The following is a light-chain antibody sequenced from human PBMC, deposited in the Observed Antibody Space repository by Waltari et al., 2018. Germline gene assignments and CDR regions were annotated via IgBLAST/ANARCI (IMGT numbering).Light chain of an antibody. V-gene: IGKV1-17*01. CDR1: QGIRND. CDR2: GAS. J-gene: IGKJ3*01. CDR3: LQHSTYPFT. Sequence: DIQMTQSPSSLSASIGDRVTITCRASQGIRNDLGWLQQKPGKAPRRLIYGASALEDGVPSRFSGSGSGTDFTLTIVSLQPEDFATYYCLQHSTYPFTFGPGTKVDVK.